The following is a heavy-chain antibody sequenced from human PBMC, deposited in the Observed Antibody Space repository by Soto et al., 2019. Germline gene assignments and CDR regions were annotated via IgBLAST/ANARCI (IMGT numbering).Heavy chain of an antibody. V-gene: IGHV1-69*01. CDR3: ARDGDYYDSSGFQRDYHYYGMDV. Sequence: HVQLVQSGAEVKKPGSSVKVSCQASGGSFSDYAISWVRQAPGQGLEWMGGIIPMLGIADNAQKFQGRVIITADEYTSTVYMELSSLRSEDTAVYYCARDGDYYDSSGFQRDYHYYGMDVWGQGTTVTVAS. D-gene: IGHD3-22*01. CDR1: GGSFSDYA. J-gene: IGHJ6*02. CDR2: IIPMLGIA.